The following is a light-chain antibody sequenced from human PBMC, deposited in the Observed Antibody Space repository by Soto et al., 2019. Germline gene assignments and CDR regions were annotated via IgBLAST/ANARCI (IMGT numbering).Light chain of an antibody. Sequence: QAVVTQPPSVSGAPGQRVTISCTGSSSNIGAGYDVHWYQQLPGAAPKLLISTNGHRPSGVPDRFSASTSGTSASLAITGLQAEDEADYYCQSYDNTRRGANVFGTGTKLTVL. V-gene: IGLV1-40*01. CDR2: TNG. CDR3: QSYDNTRRGANV. CDR1: SSNIGAGYD. J-gene: IGLJ1*01.